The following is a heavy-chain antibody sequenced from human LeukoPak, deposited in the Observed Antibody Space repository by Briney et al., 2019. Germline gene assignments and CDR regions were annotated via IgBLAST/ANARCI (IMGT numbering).Heavy chain of an antibody. V-gene: IGHV3-7*01. CDR2: IKEGGSQK. D-gene: IGHD2-8*01. CDR1: GFTFSSYS. Sequence: GGSLRLSCAASGFTFSSYSMNWVRQAPGKGLEWVAFIKEGGSQKYSVDSVKGRFTISRDNAEKSLFLQMNSLRAEDTAVYYCVRGMRGFDYWGQGTLVTVSS. J-gene: IGHJ4*02. CDR3: VRGMRGFDY.